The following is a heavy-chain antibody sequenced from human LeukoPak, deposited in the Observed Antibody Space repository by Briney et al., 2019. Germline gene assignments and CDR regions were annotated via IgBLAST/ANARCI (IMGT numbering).Heavy chain of an antibody. Sequence: PSETLSLTCTVSGGSISSSSYYWGWIRQPPGKGLEWIGSIYYSGSTYYNPSLKSRVTISVDTSKNQFSLKLSSVTAADTAVYYCARQSVGWFGEFQPNWFDPWGQGTLVTVSS. CDR2: IYYSGST. CDR1: GGSISSSSYY. D-gene: IGHD3-10*01. J-gene: IGHJ5*02. V-gene: IGHV4-39*01. CDR3: ARQSVGWFGEFQPNWFDP.